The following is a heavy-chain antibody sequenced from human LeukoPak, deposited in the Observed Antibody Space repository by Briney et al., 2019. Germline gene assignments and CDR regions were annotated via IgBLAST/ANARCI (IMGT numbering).Heavy chain of an antibody. Sequence: GGSLRLSCEASGFTFRSYAVHWVRQAPGKGLEWVSSISWSGSYIYYADSVKGRCTISRDNSKNTLYLQMNSLRGGDTAVYYCARPPEYSWLRMPFGCWGEGTLVTVSS. CDR1: GFTFRSYA. V-gene: IGHV3-21*01. CDR3: ARPPEYSWLRMPFGC. J-gene: IGHJ4*02. CDR2: ISWSGSYI. D-gene: IGHD5-12*01.